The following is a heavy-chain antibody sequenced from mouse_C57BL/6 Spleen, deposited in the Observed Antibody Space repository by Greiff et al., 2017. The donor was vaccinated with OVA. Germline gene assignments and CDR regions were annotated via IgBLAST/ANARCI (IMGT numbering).Heavy chain of an antibody. J-gene: IGHJ1*03. CDR2: ISSGSSTI. V-gene: IGHV5-17*01. Sequence: EVKLMESGGGLVKPGGSLKLSCAASGFTFSDYGMHWVRQAPEKGLEWVAYISSGSSTIYYADTVKGRFTISRYNAKNTLFLQMTSLRSEDTAMYYCARNFDGYFDVWGTGTTVTVSS. CDR3: ARNFDGYFDV. CDR1: GFTFSDYG.